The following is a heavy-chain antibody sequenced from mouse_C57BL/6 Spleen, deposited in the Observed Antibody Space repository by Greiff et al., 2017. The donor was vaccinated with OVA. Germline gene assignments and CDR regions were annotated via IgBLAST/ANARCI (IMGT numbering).Heavy chain of an antibody. J-gene: IGHJ3*01. Sequence: VMLVESGPGLVAPSQSLSITCTVSGFSLTSYAISWVRQPPGKGLEWLGVIWTGGGTNYNSALKSRLSISKDNSKSQVFLKMNSLQTDDTARYYCARGEGITTVEGPWFAYWGQGTLVTVSA. CDR3: ARGEGITTVEGPWFAY. V-gene: IGHV2-9-1*01. D-gene: IGHD1-1*01. CDR2: IWTGGGT. CDR1: GFSLTSYA.